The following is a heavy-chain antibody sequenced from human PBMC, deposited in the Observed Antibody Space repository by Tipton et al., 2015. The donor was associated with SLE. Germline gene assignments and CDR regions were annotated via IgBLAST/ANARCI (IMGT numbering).Heavy chain of an antibody. CDR2: IYYSGST. D-gene: IGHD5-12*01. V-gene: IGHV4-59*11. J-gene: IGHJ2*01. Sequence: TLSLTCTVSGGSISSHYWNWIRQPPGKGLEWIGYIYYSGSTNYNTSLKSRVTISVDTSKSQFSLKLNSVTAADTAVYYCARVGTGYARPRAWYFDLWGRGTLVTVSS. CDR3: ARVGTGYARPRAWYFDL. CDR1: GGSISSHY.